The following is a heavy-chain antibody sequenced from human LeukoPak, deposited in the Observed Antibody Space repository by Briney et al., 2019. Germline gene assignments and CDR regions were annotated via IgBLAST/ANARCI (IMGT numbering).Heavy chain of an antibody. Sequence: SETLSLTCTVSGGSISSYYWSWIRQPPGKGLEWIGYIYYSGSTNYNPSLKSRVTISVDTSKNQFSLKLSSVTAADTAVYYCASGRIQLWLRRDYWGQGTLVTVSS. D-gene: IGHD5-18*01. CDR3: ASGRIQLWLRRDY. CDR2: IYYSGST. CDR1: GGSISSYY. J-gene: IGHJ4*02. V-gene: IGHV4-59*12.